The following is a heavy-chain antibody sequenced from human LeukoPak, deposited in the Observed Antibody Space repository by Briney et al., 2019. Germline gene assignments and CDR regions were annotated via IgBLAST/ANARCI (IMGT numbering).Heavy chain of an antibody. D-gene: IGHD3/OR15-3a*01. CDR3: ARVKDWSSAFDY. Sequence: PETLSLTCTVSGGSISSYYWSWIRQPAGKGLEWIGRIYTSGSTNYNPSLKSRVTMSVDTSKNQFSLKLSSVTAADTAVYYCARVKDWSSAFDYWGQGTLVTVSS. CDR2: IYTSGST. V-gene: IGHV4-4*07. CDR1: GGSISSYY. J-gene: IGHJ4*02.